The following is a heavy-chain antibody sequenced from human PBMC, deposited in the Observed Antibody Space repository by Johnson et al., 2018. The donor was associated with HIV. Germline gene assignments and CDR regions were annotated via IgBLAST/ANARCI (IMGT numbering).Heavy chain of an antibody. Sequence: SLRLSCGVSGFAVSSNYMSWVRQAPGKGLEWVSIIYSGGSTYYAESVKGRFTISRDNSKNTLYLQMNNLRVEDTAVYYCARDGESQQLPLGDAFDIWGQGTMVTVSS. CDR3: ARDGESQQLPLGDAFDI. D-gene: IGHD6-13*01. V-gene: IGHV3-66*01. CDR2: IYSGGST. J-gene: IGHJ3*02. CDR1: GFAVSSNY.